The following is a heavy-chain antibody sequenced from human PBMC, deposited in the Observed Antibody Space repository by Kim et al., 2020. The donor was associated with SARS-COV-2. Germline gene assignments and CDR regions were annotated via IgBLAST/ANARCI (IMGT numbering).Heavy chain of an antibody. D-gene: IGHD2-2*01. V-gene: IGHV3-33*01. CDR3: VTDLGTQGSCSSTDCLGSFGY. CDR1: GFTFRNTG. CDR2: IWYDGSNQ. J-gene: IGHJ4*02. Sequence: GGSLRLSCAASGFTFRNTGMHWVRQAPGKGLEWVTIIWYDGSNQYYADSVKGRFTISRDNSKNMVYLQMNSLRVEDTAVYYCVTDLGTQGSCSSTDCLGSFGYWGQGTLVSVSS.